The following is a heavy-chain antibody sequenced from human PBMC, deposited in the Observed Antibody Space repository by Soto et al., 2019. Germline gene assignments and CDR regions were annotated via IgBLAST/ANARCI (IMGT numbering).Heavy chain of an antibody. CDR3: AREMTTVTTPFDY. CDR2: INHSGST. CDR1: GGSFSGYY. Sequence: QVQLQQWGAGLLKPSETLSLTCAVYGGSFSGYYWSWIRQPPGKGLEWIGEINHSGSTNYNPSLKSRVTISVDTSKNQFSLKLSSVTAADTAVYYCAREMTTVTTPFDYWGQGTLVTVSS. D-gene: IGHD4-17*01. V-gene: IGHV4-34*01. J-gene: IGHJ4*02.